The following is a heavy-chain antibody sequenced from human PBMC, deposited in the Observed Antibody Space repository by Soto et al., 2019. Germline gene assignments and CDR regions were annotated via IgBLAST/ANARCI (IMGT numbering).Heavy chain of an antibody. Sequence: QVQLQESGPGLVKPSQTLSLTCTVSGGSISSGDYYWSWIRQPPGKGLEWIGYIYYSGSTYYNPSLMSRGTMSVDPAKNQCSLKLSSVTAADTAVYYCARDHTGEMGHWFDPWGQGTLVTVSS. D-gene: IGHD2-8*02. CDR1: GGSISSGDYY. J-gene: IGHJ5*02. V-gene: IGHV4-30-4*01. CDR3: ARDHTGEMGHWFDP. CDR2: IYYSGST.